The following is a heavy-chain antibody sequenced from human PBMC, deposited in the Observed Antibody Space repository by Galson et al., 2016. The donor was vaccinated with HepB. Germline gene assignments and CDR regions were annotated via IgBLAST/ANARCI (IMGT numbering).Heavy chain of an antibody. J-gene: IGHJ4*02. CDR1: GYIFTELS. Sequence: SVKVSCKVSGYIFTELSMQWVRQAPGKGLEWMGGFDPEDGQMIYAQKFQGRVTMTEDTSTDTVFMELSSLRSEDTAVYYCATDIMVVRPFAPTGSQYCGPGTLVVVTS. D-gene: IGHD3/OR15-3a*01. CDR2: FDPEDGQM. V-gene: IGHV1-24*01. CDR3: ATDIMVVRPFAPTGSQY.